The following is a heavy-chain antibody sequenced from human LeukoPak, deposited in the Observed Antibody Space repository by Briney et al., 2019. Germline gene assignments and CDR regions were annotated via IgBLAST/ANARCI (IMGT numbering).Heavy chain of an antibody. J-gene: IGHJ4*02. CDR2: ISGSGGST. V-gene: IGHV3-23*01. Sequence: GALRLSCAASGFTFSSYAMSWVRQAPGKGLEWVSAISGSGGSTYYADSVKGRFTISRDNSKNTLYLQMNSLRAEDTAVYYCAKDSVYYYDSSGYYDYWGQGTLVTVSS. CDR1: GFTFSSYA. CDR3: AKDSVYYYDSSGYYDY. D-gene: IGHD3-22*01.